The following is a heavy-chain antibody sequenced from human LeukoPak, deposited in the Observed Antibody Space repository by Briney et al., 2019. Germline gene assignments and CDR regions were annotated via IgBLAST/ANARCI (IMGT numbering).Heavy chain of an antibody. CDR3: ARPRYCSGGSYLNWFDP. J-gene: IGHJ5*02. CDR1: GYIFTGYY. Sequence: GASVKVSCKASGYIFTGYYIHWVRQAPGEGLEWMGWINPNSAGTNYAQKFQGRVTMTRDTSTSTAYMELSNLRSDDTAVYYCARPRYCSGGSYLNWFDPWGQGTLVTVSS. V-gene: IGHV1-2*02. D-gene: IGHD2-15*01. CDR2: INPNSAGT.